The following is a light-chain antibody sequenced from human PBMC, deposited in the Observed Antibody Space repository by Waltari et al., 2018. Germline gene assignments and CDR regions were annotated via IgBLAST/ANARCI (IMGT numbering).Light chain of an antibody. CDR2: RAF. J-gene: IGKJ1*01. CDR1: QTVLNSFNNENY. V-gene: IGKV4-1*01. Sequence: DIVMTQSPDSLAVSLGESATIKCRSSQTVLNSFNNENYLAWYQQKAGQPPRLLIYRAFNRESGVPDRFSGRGLGTDFSLPIEGLKAEEVGLYHGQKYSSSPPTFGQGPRWRS. CDR3: QKYSSSPPT.